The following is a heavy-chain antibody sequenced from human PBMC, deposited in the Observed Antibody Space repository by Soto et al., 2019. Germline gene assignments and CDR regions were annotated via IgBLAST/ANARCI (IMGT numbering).Heavy chain of an antibody. CDR2: ILAILGIA. CDR1: GGTFSSYT. J-gene: IGHJ6*03. CDR3: ARQNSSIWDSYYYYYMDV. D-gene: IGHD6-13*01. Sequence: QVQLVQSGAEVKKPGSSVKVSCKASGGTFSSYTISWVRQAPGQGLEWMGRILAILGIANYAEKFQGSVTITADKSTSTAYMELSSLRSEDKAVYYCARQNSSIWDSYYYYYMDVWGKGTTVTVSS. V-gene: IGHV1-69*02.